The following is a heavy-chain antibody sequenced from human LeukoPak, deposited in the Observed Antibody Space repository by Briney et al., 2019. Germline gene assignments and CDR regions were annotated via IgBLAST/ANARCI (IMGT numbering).Heavy chain of an antibody. V-gene: IGHV3-48*03. Sequence: GGSLRLSCAASGFTFSSYEMNWVRQAPGKGLEWVSYISSSGSTIYYADSVKGRFTISRGNAKNSLYLQMNSLRAEDTAVYYCARAAVWSGYYLDYWGQGTLVTVSS. CDR1: GFTFSSYE. D-gene: IGHD3-3*01. J-gene: IGHJ4*02. CDR2: ISSSGSTI. CDR3: ARAAVWSGYYLDY.